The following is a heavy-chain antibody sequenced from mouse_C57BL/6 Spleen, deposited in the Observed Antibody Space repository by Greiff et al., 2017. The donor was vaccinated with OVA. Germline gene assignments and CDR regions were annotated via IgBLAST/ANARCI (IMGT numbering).Heavy chain of an antibody. J-gene: IGHJ2*01. Sequence: VQLQQPGAELVKPGASVKLSCKASGYTFTSYWMQWVKQRPGQGLEWIGEIDPSDSYTNYNQKFKGKATLTVDTSSSTAYMQLSSLTSEDSAVYYCARRTGTGYFDDWGQGTTLTVSS. CDR2: IDPSDSYT. D-gene: IGHD4-1*01. V-gene: IGHV1-50*01. CDR3: ARRTGTGYFDD. CDR1: GYTFTSYW.